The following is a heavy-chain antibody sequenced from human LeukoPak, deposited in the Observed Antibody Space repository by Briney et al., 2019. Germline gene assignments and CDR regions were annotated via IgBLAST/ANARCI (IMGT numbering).Heavy chain of an antibody. V-gene: IGHV3-23*01. J-gene: IGHJ4*02. CDR1: GFTFSSDA. CDR3: AKDGGTYYYDSSGYSLYYFDY. CDR2: ISGSGGST. D-gene: IGHD3-22*01. Sequence: GGSLRLSCAASGFTFSSDAMGWVRQAPGKGIEWVSAISGSGGSTYYADSVKGRFTISRDNSKNTLYLQMNSLRAEDTVVYYCAKDGGTYYYDSSGYSLYYFDYWGQGTLVTVSS.